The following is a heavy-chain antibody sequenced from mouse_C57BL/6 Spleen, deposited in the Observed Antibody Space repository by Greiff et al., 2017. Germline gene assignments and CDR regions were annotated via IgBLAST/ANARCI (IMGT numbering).Heavy chain of an antibody. Sequence: EVHLVESGGGLVQPKGSLKLSCAASGFSFNTYAMNWVRQAPGKGLEWVARIRSKSNNYATYYADSVKDRFTISRDDSESMLYLQMNNLKTEDTAMYYCVRSDYYGSSYGFAYWGQGTLVTVSA. CDR2: IRSKSNNYAT. D-gene: IGHD1-1*01. J-gene: IGHJ3*01. V-gene: IGHV10-1*01. CDR1: GFSFNTYA. CDR3: VRSDYYGSSYGFAY.